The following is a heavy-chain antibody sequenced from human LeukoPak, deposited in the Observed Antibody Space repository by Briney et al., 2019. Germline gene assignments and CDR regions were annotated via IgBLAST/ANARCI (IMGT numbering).Heavy chain of an antibody. CDR2: MNPKSGNT. J-gene: IGHJ4*02. D-gene: IGHD6-6*01. CDR3: AKGGSSSFDY. V-gene: IGHV1-8*01. Sequence: ASVKVSCKASGYTFTSYDINWVRQATGQGLEWMGWMNPKSGNTGYAQKFQGRVTMTRNTSISTAYMELSSLRSGDTAVYYCAKGGSSSFDYWGQGTLVTVSS. CDR1: GYTFTSYD.